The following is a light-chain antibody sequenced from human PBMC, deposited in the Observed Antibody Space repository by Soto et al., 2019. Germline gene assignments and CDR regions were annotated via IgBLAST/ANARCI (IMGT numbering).Light chain of an antibody. CDR3: QQRSNWPLT. CDR1: QSVSSY. V-gene: IGKV3-11*01. Sequence: EIVLTQSTATLSLSPGEIATLSCRASQSVSSYLAWYQQKPGQAPRLLIYDASNRATGVPARFSGSGSGTDFTLTISSLEPEDFAVYYCQQRSNWPLTFGGGTKVEIK. J-gene: IGKJ4*01. CDR2: DAS.